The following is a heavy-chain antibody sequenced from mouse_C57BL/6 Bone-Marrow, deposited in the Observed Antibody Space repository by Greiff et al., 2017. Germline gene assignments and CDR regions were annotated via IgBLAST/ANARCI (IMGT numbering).Heavy chain of an antibody. V-gene: IGHV14-3*01. CDR2: IDPANGNT. Sequence: EVQLQQSVAELVRPGASVKLSCTASGFNIKNTYMHWVKQRPEQGLEWIGRIDPANGNTKYAPKFQGKATITADPSSNTAYLQHSSLTSEDTAIYYGAREGSMVKEGFACWGQGTLVTVSA. CDR1: GFNIKNTY. D-gene: IGHD2-13*01. J-gene: IGHJ3*01. CDR3: AREGSMVKEGFAC.